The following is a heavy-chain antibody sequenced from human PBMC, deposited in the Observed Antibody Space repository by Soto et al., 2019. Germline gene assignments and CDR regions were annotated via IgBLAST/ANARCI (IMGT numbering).Heavy chain of an antibody. CDR3: TTARGITIFGVVIGYYGMDV. J-gene: IGHJ6*02. CDR2: IKSKTDGGTT. D-gene: IGHD3-3*01. CDR1: GFTFSNAW. V-gene: IGHV3-15*07. Sequence: GGSLRLSCAASGFTFSNAWMNWVRQAPGKGLEWVGRIKSKTDGGTTDYAAPVKGRFTISRDDSKNTLYLQMNSLKTEDTAVYYCTTARGITIFGVVIGYYGMDVWGQGTTVTVSS.